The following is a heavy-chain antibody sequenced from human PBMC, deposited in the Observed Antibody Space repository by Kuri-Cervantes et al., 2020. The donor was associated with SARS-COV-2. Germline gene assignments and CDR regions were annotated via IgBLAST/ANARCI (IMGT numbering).Heavy chain of an antibody. CDR3: ATAWAPYCSGGSCYASAGVYYYYGMDV. J-gene: IGHJ6*02. Sequence: SVKVSCKASGGTFSSYAISWVRQAPGQGLEWMGGIIPIFGTANYAQKFQGRVTITADKSTSTAYMELSSLRSEDTAVYYCATAWAPYCSGGSCYASAGVYYYYGMDVWGQGTTVTVSS. D-gene: IGHD2-15*01. V-gene: IGHV1-69*06. CDR1: GGTFSSYA. CDR2: IIPIFGTA.